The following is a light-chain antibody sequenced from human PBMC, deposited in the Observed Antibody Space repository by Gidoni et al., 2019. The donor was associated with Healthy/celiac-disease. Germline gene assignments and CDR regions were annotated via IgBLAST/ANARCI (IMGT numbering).Light chain of an antibody. CDR2: DVS. V-gene: IGLV2-11*01. Sequence: SALTQPRSVSGSPGQSVTIPCTGTSSAVGGYNYVSWYQPHPGKAPKLMIYDVSTRPSGVPDRFSGSKSGNTASLTISGLQAEDESDYYCCSYAGSYTVVFGGGTKLTVL. CDR3: CSYAGSYTVV. J-gene: IGLJ2*01. CDR1: SSAVGGYNY.